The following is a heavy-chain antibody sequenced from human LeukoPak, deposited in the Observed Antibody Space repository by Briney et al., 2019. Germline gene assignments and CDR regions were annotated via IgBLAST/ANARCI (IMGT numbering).Heavy chain of an antibody. Sequence: GASVKVSCKASGYTFTSYDINWVRQATGQGLEWMGWMNPNSGNTGYAQKFQGRVTMTRNTSISTAYMELSSLRSEDTAVYYCARGFDYVWGSYRPGGYWGQGTLVTVSS. D-gene: IGHD3-16*02. CDR1: GYTFTSYD. J-gene: IGHJ4*02. CDR3: ARGFDYVWGSYRPGGY. V-gene: IGHV1-8*01. CDR2: MNPNSGNT.